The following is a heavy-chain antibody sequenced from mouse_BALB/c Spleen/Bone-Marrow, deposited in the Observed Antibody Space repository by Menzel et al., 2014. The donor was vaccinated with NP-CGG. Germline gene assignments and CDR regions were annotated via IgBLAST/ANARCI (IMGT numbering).Heavy chain of an antibody. CDR2: IYPGSGST. CDR3: GGGGGYGRSWFAY. V-gene: IGHV1-77*01. J-gene: IGHJ3*01. Sequence: VQLQQSGPELVKPGASVKMSCKASGYTFTDYVISWVKQRTGQGLEWIGEIYPGSGSTYYNEKFKGKATLTADKSSNTAYIQLSSRTSDDDAVYLCGGGGGYGRSWFAYWGQGTLVTVSA. D-gene: IGHD1-1*01. CDR1: GYTFTDYV.